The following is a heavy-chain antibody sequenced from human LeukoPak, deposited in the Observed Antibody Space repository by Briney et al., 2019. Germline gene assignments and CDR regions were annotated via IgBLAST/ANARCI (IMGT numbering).Heavy chain of an antibody. CDR1: GGTFSSYA. CDR2: IIPILGIA. CDR3: ATRKAALEMATIQGDY. J-gene: IGHJ4*02. Sequence: SVKVSCKASGGTFSSYAISWVRQAPGQGLEWMGRIIPILGIANYAQKFQGRVTITADKSTSTAYMELSSLRSEDTAVYYCATRKAALEMATIQGDYWGQGTLVTVSS. D-gene: IGHD5-24*01. V-gene: IGHV1-69*04.